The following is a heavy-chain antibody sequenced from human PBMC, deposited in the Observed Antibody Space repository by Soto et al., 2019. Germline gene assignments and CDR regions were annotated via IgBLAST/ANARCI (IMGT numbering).Heavy chain of an antibody. CDR3: ARDRAAVGGDFYYYMDV. CDR1: GYTFTSYV. J-gene: IGHJ6*03. V-gene: IGHV1-18*01. D-gene: IGHD2-15*01. Sequence: QVPLVQSGAEVKKPGASVKVSCKASGYTFTSYVISWVRQAPGLGLEWMGRISVHNGNTDYAQKLQGRVTMTTDTSTSTAYMELRSLRSDDTGVYYCARDRAAVGGDFYYYMDVWGKGTTVTVSS. CDR2: ISVHNGNT.